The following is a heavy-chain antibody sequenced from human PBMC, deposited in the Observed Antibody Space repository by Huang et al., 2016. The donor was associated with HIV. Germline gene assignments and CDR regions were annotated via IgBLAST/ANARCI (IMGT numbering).Heavy chain of an antibody. CDR1: GFRFISFG. CDR2: RSYDGTNQ. J-gene: IGHJ4*02. Sequence: QVQLVESGGGVVQPGGSLRLSCATSGFRFISFGMNWVRTAPGKGLDGGATRSYDGTNQFYADAIKGRFTISRDTSNRTVFLQMNGLRPEDTALYYCARGSGDLDYWGQGTLVIVS. V-gene: IGHV3-30*19. CDR3: ARGSGDLDY. D-gene: IGHD7-27*01.